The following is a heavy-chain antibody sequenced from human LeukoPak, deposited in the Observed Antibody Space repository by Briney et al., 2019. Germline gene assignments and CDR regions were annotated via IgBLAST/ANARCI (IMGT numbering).Heavy chain of an antibody. CDR3: AKDSSGCLDY. J-gene: IGHJ4*02. CDR2: ISYDGSNK. V-gene: IGHV3-30*04. CDR1: GFTFSSYA. Sequence: GGSLRLSCAASGFTFSSYAMHWVRQAPGKGLEWVAVISYDGSNKYYADSVKGRFTISRDNSKNTLYLQMNSLRAEDTAVYYCAKDSSGCLDYWGQGTLVTVSS. D-gene: IGHD6-19*01.